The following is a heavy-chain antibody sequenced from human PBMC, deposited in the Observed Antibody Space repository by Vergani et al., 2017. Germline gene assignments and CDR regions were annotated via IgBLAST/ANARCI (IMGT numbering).Heavy chain of an antibody. D-gene: IGHD3-22*01. CDR1: GYSISSGYY. V-gene: IGHV4-38-2*02. J-gene: IGHJ4*02. CDR2: IYHSGNT. CDR3: AITEYSSGYY. Sequence: QVQLQESGPGLVKPSETLSLTCTVSGYSISSGYYWGWIRQPPGKGLEWIGSIYHSGNTYYNPSLKSRVTISVDPSKNQFSLKLSSVTAADTAVYYCAITEYSSGYYWGQGTLVTVSS.